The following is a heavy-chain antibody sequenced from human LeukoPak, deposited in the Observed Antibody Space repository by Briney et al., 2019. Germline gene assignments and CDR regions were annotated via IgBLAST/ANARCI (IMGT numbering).Heavy chain of an antibody. CDR2: IYYSGST. D-gene: IGHD6-13*01. Sequence: PSETLSLTCTVSGGSISSSSYSWGWIRQPPGKGLEWIGSIYYSGSTFYNPSLKSRVTISVDTSKNQFSLKLSSVTAADTAVYYCAASYSTSWPEIDYWGQGTLVTVSS. J-gene: IGHJ4*02. CDR1: GGSISSSSYS. V-gene: IGHV4-39*01. CDR3: AASYSTSWPEIDY.